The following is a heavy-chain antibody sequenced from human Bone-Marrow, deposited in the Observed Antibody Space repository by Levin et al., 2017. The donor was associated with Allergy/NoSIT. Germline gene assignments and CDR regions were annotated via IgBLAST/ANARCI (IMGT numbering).Heavy chain of an antibody. CDR3: ARGFWDRRYFDL. CDR2: LSYNGGDT. CDR1: GFIFHDYD. D-gene: IGHD3-3*01. J-gene: IGHJ2*01. Sequence: GASVKVSCAASGFIFHDYDMSWVRQAPGKGLEWISGLSYNGGDTAYADSVKGRFTISRDNAKNTLYLHMNSLRAEDTAFYYCARGFWDRRYFDLWGRGTLVTVSS. V-gene: IGHV3-20*04.